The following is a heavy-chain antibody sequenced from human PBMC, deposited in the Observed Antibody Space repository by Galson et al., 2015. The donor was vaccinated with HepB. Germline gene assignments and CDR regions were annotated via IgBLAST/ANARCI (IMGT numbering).Heavy chain of an antibody. CDR2: IYPRDSDT. D-gene: IGHD6-6*01. CDR3: VRVSIVADFEY. CDR1: GYRFTTTSYW. V-gene: IGHV5-51*01. Sequence: QSGAEVKKPGESLKISCKASGYRFTTTSYWIGWVRQKPGKGLEYMGIIYPRDSDTRYSPSFQGQVTISADKSTNTAHVQWASLKASDTAIYYCVRVSIVADFEYWGQGTRVTVCS. J-gene: IGHJ4*02.